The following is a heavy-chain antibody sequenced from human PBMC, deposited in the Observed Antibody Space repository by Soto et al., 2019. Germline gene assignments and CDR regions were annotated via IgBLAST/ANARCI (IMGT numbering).Heavy chain of an antibody. CDR1: GFTFSSYE. V-gene: IGHV3-48*03. J-gene: IGHJ3*02. Sequence: PGGSLRLSCAASGFTFSSYEMNWVRQAPGKGLEWVSYISSSGSTIYYADSVKGRFTISRDNAKNSLYLQMNSLRAEDTAVYYCARDHISSGSGDIWGQGTMVTVSS. D-gene: IGHD2-15*01. CDR3: ARDHISSGSGDI. CDR2: ISSSGSTI.